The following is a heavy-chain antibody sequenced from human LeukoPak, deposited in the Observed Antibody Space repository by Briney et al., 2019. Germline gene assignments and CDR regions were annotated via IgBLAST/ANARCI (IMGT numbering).Heavy chain of an antibody. CDR1: GFTFSSYG. Sequence: PGRSLRLSCAASGFTFSSYGMHWVRQAPGKGLEWVAVISYDGSNKYYADSVKGRFTISRDNSKNTLYLQMNSLRAEDTAVYYCARDEVDYGDYGGGFDYWGQGTLVTVSS. CDR3: ARDEVDYGDYGGGFDY. D-gene: IGHD4-17*01. CDR2: ISYDGSNK. V-gene: IGHV3-30*03. J-gene: IGHJ4*02.